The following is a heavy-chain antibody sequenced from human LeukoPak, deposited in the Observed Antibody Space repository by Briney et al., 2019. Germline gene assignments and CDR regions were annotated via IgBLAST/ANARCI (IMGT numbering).Heavy chain of an antibody. Sequence: ASVKVSCKASGYTFTSYGISWVRQAPGQGLEWMGWISAYNGNTNYAQKLQGRVTMTTDTSTSTAYMELRSLRSDDTAVYYCARDNRYCSGGSCYPYYFDYWGQGTLVTVSS. V-gene: IGHV1-18*01. D-gene: IGHD2-15*01. CDR3: ARDNRYCSGGSCYPYYFDY. CDR1: GYTFTSYG. CDR2: ISAYNGNT. J-gene: IGHJ4*02.